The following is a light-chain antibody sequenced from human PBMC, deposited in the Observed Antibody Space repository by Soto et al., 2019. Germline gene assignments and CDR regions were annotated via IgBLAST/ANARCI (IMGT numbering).Light chain of an antibody. J-gene: IGLJ1*01. CDR2: EVS. CDR3: SSYAGSNNYV. Sequence: LTQPPSASGSPGQSVTISCTGTSGDVGGYNYVSWYQQHPGKAPKLMIFEVSERPSGVPDRFSASKSGNTVSLTVSGLQAEDEADYYCSSYAGSNNYVFGTGTKVTVL. CDR1: SGDVGGYNY. V-gene: IGLV2-8*01.